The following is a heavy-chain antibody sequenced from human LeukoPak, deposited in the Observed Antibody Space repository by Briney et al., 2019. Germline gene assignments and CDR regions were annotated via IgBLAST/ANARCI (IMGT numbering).Heavy chain of an antibody. CDR2: ISDSGGST. D-gene: IGHD3-9*01. V-gene: IGHV3-23*01. J-gene: IGHJ4*02. CDR3: AKDSPWKYYDSTGFSGY. CDR1: GFLFRSYG. Sequence: GGSLRLSCAASGFLFRSYGMSWVRQAPGKGLEWVSGISDSGGSTFYADSVKGRFTISRDNSKNTMYLQMKSLRAEDTALYYCAKDSPWKYYDSTGFSGYWGQGTLVTVSS.